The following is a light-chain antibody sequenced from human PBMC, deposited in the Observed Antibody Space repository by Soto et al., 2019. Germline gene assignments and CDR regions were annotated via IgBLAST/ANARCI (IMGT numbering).Light chain of an antibody. J-gene: IGKJ1*01. CDR1: QSVSSGY. CDR3: QQYGSSPRT. CDR2: GAS. V-gene: IGKV3-20*01. Sequence: EIVFTQSACTLSLSPGERATLSCRASQSVSSGYLVWYQQKPGQAPRLLIYGASSRATGIPDRFSGSGSGTDFTLTISRLEPEDFAVYYCQQYGSSPRTFGQGTKVDIK.